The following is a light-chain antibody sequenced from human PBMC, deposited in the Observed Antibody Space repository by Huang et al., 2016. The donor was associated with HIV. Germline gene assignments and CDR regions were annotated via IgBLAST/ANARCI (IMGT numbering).Light chain of an antibody. CDR3: QQRKYWPPIT. CDR2: DAS. CDR1: QSVNSY. Sequence: ETVLTQSPATLSLSPGERATLSCRASQSVNSYLAWYQQKPVQTPRLLIYDASNRATGIPARFSGSGSGTDFTLTISSLGPEDFAVYYCQQRKYWPPITFGQGTRLEIK. J-gene: IGKJ5*01. V-gene: IGKV3-11*01.